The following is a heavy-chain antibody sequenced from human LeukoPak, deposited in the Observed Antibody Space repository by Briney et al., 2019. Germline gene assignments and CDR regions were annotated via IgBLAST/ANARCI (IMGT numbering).Heavy chain of an antibody. CDR2: IFHSGNT. CDR3: ARDSWPEVVRFDY. D-gene: IGHD1-14*01. Sequence: SQTLSLTCTVSGGSISSGGYYWSWIRQPPGKGLEWIGDIFHSGNTYYNPSLKSRVTISVDTSKNQFSLKLRSVTAADTAVYYCARDSWPEVVRFDYWGQGTLVTVSS. CDR1: GGSISSGGYY. V-gene: IGHV4-30-2*01. J-gene: IGHJ4*02.